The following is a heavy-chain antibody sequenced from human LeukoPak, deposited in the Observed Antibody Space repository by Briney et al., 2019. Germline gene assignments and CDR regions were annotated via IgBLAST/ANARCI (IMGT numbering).Heavy chain of an antibody. V-gene: IGHV3-48*03. J-gene: IGHJ4*02. CDR1: GFTFSSYE. Sequence: GGSLRLSCAVSGFTFSSYEMNWVRQAPGKGLEWVSFISPSGSTIYYADSVKGRFSISRDDSKNTLYLEMNSLRAEDTAVYYCARADYGRTSWGQGTLVTVSS. CDR2: ISPSGSTI. D-gene: IGHD4-17*01. CDR3: ARADYGRTS.